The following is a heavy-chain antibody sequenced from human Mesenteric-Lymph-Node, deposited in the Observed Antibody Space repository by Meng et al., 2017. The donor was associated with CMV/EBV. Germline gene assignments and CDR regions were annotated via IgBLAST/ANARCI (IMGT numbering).Heavy chain of an antibody. CDR3: ARGDCSGGGCYYFDS. D-gene: IGHD2-15*01. CDR2: IYYSGST. J-gene: IGHJ4*02. V-gene: IGHV4-59*01. Sequence: SETLSLTCTVSGGSISSYYWSWIRQPPGKGLEWIGYIYYSGSTNYNPSLQSRVTMSVDTSKNQFSLRLQSVTAADTALYYCARGDCSGGGCYYFDSWGQGSLVTVSS. CDR1: GGSISSYY.